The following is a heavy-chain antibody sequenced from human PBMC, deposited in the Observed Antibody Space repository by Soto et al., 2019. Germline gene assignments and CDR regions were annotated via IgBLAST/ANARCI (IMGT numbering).Heavy chain of an antibody. CDR2: INQDGDAK. CDR3: ASTRPHHS. J-gene: IGHJ4*02. Sequence: EVHLVESGGDLVQPGGSLRLSCAASGFNFSAYWMSWVRQAPGKGLEWVANINQDGDAKNYLDSVKGRFTISRDTAKISLYLQRNSRRAEDPAMYYWASTRPHHSWGQGPLSPFPQ. D-gene: IGHD2-2*01. CDR1: GFNFSAYW. V-gene: IGHV3-7*01.